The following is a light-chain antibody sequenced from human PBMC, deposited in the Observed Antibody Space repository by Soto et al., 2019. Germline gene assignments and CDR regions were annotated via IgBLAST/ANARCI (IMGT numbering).Light chain of an antibody. CDR1: QRISTY. CDR2: AAS. Sequence: DIQMTQSPSSLSASVGDRVTITCRASQRISTYLHWYQQRPGKAPNLLIYAASNLQSGVPSRFSGSGSGTEFTLTISSLQPDDFATYYCQQYNSYPWTFGQGTKVDI. J-gene: IGKJ1*01. CDR3: QQYNSYPWT. V-gene: IGKV1-16*01.